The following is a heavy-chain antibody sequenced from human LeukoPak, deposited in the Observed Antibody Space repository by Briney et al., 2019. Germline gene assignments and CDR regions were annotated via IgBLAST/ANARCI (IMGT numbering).Heavy chain of an antibody. CDR2: INPSGGST. Sequence: ASVKVSCKASGYTFTSYYMHWVRQAPGQGLEWMGIINPSGGSTSYAQKFQARVTMTRDTSTTTVYMELSSLRSEDTAVHYCARGPPPYGSGTYYLDYWGQGTLVTVSS. D-gene: IGHD3-10*01. CDR3: ARGPPPYGSGTYYLDY. J-gene: IGHJ4*02. V-gene: IGHV1-46*01. CDR1: GYTFTSYY.